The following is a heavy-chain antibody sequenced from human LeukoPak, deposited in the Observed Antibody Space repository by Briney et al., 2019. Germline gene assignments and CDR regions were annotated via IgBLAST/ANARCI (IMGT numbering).Heavy chain of an antibody. J-gene: IGHJ4*02. Sequence: PGGSLRLSCAASGFTFSSYSMNWVRQAPGKGLEWVSYISSSSSTIYYADSVKGRFTISRDNAKNSLYLQMNSLRAEDTAVYYCAREGGYQHHPLDYWGQGTLVTVPS. V-gene: IGHV3-48*01. D-gene: IGHD2-2*01. CDR3: AREGGYQHHPLDY. CDR1: GFTFSSYS. CDR2: ISSSSSTI.